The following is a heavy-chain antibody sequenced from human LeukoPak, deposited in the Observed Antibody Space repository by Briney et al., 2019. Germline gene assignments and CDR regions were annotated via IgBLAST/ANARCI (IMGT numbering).Heavy chain of an antibody. CDR1: GYTFASYG. J-gene: IGHJ4*02. V-gene: IGHV1-18*01. Sequence: ASVKVSCKASGYTFASYGISWVRQAPGQGLEWMGWISAYNGNTNYAQKLQGRVTMTTDTSTSTAYMELRSLGSDETAVYYCARVDLLTGYYFFDYWGQGTLVTVSS. CDR3: ARVDLLTGYYFFDY. CDR2: ISAYNGNT. D-gene: IGHD3-9*01.